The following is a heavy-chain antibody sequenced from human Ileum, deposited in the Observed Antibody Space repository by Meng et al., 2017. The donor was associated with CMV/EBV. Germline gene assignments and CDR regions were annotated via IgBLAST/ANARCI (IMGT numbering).Heavy chain of an antibody. D-gene: IGHD6-13*01. J-gene: IGHJ4*02. CDR3: AREGSAVH. V-gene: IGHV4-4*07. Sequence: VHLQDPGPGVLKPSEPLSLTCTVSGTSITGYCWSWIRQSAAKGLEWIGRIYTSGSTNYNPSLHSRVSMSIDTSKNQFSLKLRSVTAADTDVYYCAREGSAVHWGQGTLVTVSS. CDR1: GTSITGYC. CDR2: IYTSGST.